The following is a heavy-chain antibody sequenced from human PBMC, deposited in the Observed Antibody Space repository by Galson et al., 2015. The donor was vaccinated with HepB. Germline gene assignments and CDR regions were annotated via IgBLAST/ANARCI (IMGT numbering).Heavy chain of an antibody. CDR1: GGTFSSYA. D-gene: IGHD7-27*01. CDR2: IIPILGIA. CDR3: ARRGTRVELGKTDYYYYGMDV. J-gene: IGHJ6*02. V-gene: IGHV1-69*04. Sequence: SVKVSCKASGGTFSSYAISWVRQAPGQGLEWMGRIIPILGIANYAQKFQGRVTITADKSTSTACMELSSLRSEDTAVYYCARRGTRVELGKTDYYYYGMDVWGQGTTVTVSS.